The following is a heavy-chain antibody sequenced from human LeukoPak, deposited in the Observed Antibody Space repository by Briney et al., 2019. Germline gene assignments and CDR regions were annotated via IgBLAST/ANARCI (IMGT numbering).Heavy chain of an antibody. CDR3: ARDNSRYGSGSYSDY. J-gene: IGHJ4*02. Sequence: GGSLRLSCAASGFKFDDYAMHWVRQAPGKGLEWVSGISWNSGSIAYAGSVKGRFTISRDNAKNSLYLQMNSLRAEDTAVYYCARDNSRYGSGSYSDYWGQGTLVTVSS. CDR1: GFKFDDYA. D-gene: IGHD3-10*01. CDR2: ISWNSGSI. V-gene: IGHV3-9*01.